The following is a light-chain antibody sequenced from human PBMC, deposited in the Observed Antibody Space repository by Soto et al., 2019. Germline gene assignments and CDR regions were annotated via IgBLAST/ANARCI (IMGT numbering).Light chain of an antibody. J-gene: IGLJ1*01. CDR3: SSYTSSSTVV. V-gene: IGLV2-14*01. CDR1: SSDVGGYNY. CDR2: EVG. Sequence: QSALTQPASVSGSPGQSITISCTGTSSDVGGYNYVSWYEQYPGKAPKLMIYEVGNRPSGVSNRFSGSKSGNTASLTISGLQSADEADYYCSSYTSSSTVVFGTGTKLTVL.